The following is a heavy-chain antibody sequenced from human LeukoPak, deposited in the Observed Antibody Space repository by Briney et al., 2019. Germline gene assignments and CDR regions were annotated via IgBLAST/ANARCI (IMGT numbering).Heavy chain of an antibody. CDR1: GFTFSSYS. CDR2: ISSSSTYI. Sequence: PGGSLRLSCAASGFTFSSYSMIWVRQAPGKGLEWVSSISSSSTYIYYADSVKGQFTISRDNAKNSLYLQMNSLRAADTAVYYCARYSYGYTDDYWGQGTLVTVSS. V-gene: IGHV3-21*01. D-gene: IGHD5-18*01. CDR3: ARYSYGYTDDY. J-gene: IGHJ4*02.